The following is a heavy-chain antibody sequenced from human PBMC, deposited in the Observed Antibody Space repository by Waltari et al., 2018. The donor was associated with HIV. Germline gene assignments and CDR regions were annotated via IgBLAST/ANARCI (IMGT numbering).Heavy chain of an antibody. V-gene: IGHV1-24*01. J-gene: IGHJ6*02. CDR1: GYTLTELS. D-gene: IGHD1-26*01. Sequence: QVQLIQSGAEVKKPGASVKVSCKVFGYTLTELSMHWVRQAPGKGLEWMGGFDPEDDETIYAQKFQGRVTMTEDTSTDSAYMELSSLTSEDTAVYYCATGGGITSIQLYDLDVWGQGPRSPSP. CDR3: ATGGGITSIQLYDLDV. CDR2: FDPEDDET.